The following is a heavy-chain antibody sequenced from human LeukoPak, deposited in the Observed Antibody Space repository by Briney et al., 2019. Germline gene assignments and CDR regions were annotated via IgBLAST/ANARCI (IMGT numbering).Heavy chain of an antibody. V-gene: IGHV1-2*02. J-gene: IGHJ6*02. D-gene: IGHD3-3*01. CDR3: ARDSWHYDFWSGWTTTPTANYGMDV. CDR1: GYTFTGYY. Sequence: ASVKVSCKASGYTFTGYYIHWVRQAPGQGLEWMGWINPNSGGANYAQTFQGRVTMTGNTSISTAYMELSRLRSDDTAVYYCARDSWHYDFWSGWTTTPTANYGMDVWGQGTTVTVSS. CDR2: INPNSGGA.